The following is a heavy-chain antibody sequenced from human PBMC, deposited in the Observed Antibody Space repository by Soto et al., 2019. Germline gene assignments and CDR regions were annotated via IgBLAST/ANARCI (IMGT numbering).Heavy chain of an antibody. CDR2: INAANGDA. V-gene: IGHV1-3*01. CDR3: VRRHVSATGIDWFDP. J-gene: IGHJ5*02. Sequence: ASVKVSCKASGYTFTSYGIHWVRQAPGQRLEWMGWINAANGDAIYSPKFQGRVTITRDTSASTAYMELSSLRSEDTALYYCVRRHVSATGIDWFDPWGQGTLVTVSS. D-gene: IGHD6-13*01. CDR1: GYTFTSYG.